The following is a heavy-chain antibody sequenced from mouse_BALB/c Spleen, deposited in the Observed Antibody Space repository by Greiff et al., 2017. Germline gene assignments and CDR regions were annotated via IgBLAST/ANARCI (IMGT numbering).Heavy chain of an antibody. D-gene: IGHD2-3*01. V-gene: IGHV5-17*02. CDR1: GFTFSSFG. Sequence: EVKLVESGGGLVQPGGSRKLSCAASGFTFSSFGMHWVRQAPEKGLEWVAYISSGSSTIYYADTVKGRFTISRDNPKNTLFLQMTSLRSEDTAMYYCARGPIYDGYPYYFDYWGQGTTLTVSS. CDR2: ISSGSSTI. J-gene: IGHJ2*01. CDR3: ARGPIYDGYPYYFDY.